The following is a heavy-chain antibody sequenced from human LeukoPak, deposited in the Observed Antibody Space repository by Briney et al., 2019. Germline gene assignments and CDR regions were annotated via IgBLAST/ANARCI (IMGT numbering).Heavy chain of an antibody. CDR3: AELGITMIGGV. V-gene: IGHV3-48*03. CDR1: GFTFSSYE. CDR2: ISSSGSTI. D-gene: IGHD3-10*02. Sequence: GGSLRLSCAASGFTFSSYEMNWGRQAPGQGLEWVSYISSSGSTIYYADSVKGRFTISRDNAKNSLYLQMNSLRAEDTAVYYCAELGITMIGGVWGKGTTVTISS. J-gene: IGHJ6*04.